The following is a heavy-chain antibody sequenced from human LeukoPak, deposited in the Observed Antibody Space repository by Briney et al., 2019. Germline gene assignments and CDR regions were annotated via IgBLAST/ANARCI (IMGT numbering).Heavy chain of an antibody. CDR3: ARVTGGSGSYYNVLQRANPTYYYYYYMDV. Sequence: PSETLSLTCAVSGGSISSSNWWSWVRQPPGKGLEWIGEIYHNGSTNYNPSLKSRVTISVDKSKNQFSLKLSSVTAADTAVYYCARVTGGSGSYYNVLQRANPTYYYYYYMDVWGKGTTVTVSS. V-gene: IGHV4-4*02. CDR1: GGSISSSNW. D-gene: IGHD3-10*01. CDR2: IYHNGST. J-gene: IGHJ6*03.